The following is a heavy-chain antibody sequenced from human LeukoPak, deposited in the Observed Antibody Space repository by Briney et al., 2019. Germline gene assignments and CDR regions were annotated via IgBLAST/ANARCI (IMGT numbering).Heavy chain of an antibody. CDR1: GYTFTSYY. CDR2: INPSGGST. V-gene: IGHV1-46*01. J-gene: IGHJ6*02. D-gene: IGHD6-13*01. Sequence: ASVKVSCKASGYTFTSYYMHWVRPAPGQGLEWMGIINPSGGSTSYAQKFQGRVTMTRDTSTSTVYMELSSLRSEDTAVYYCARGGRAPSAAGPFFYYYYGMDVWGQGTTVTVSS. CDR3: ARGGRAPSAAGPFFYYYYGMDV.